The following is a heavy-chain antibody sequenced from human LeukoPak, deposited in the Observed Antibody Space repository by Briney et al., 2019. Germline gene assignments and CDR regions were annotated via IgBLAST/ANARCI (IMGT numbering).Heavy chain of an antibody. CDR1: GYTFTGYY. J-gene: IGHJ3*02. CDR2: INPNSGGT. V-gene: IGHV1-2*02. D-gene: IGHD3-16*01. Sequence: GASVKVSCKASGYTFTGYYMHWVRQAPGQGLEWMGWINPNSGGTNYAQKFQGRVTMTRDTSISTAYMELSRLRSDDTAVYYCARERWEQPRRWGDAFDIWGQGTMVTVSS. CDR3: ARERWEQPRRWGDAFDI.